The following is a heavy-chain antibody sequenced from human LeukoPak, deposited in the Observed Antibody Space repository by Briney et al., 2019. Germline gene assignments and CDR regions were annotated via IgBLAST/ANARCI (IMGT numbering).Heavy chain of an antibody. CDR3: AREGTSGTHLNWFDP. V-gene: IGHV4-59*01. D-gene: IGHD1-1*01. CDR1: GGPISSYY. CDR2: IYGSGST. J-gene: IGHJ5*02. Sequence: SETLSLTCTVSGGPISSYYWSWIREPPAKGLEWIGHIYGSGSTNYNPSLKSRVNLSVDTSKDQFSLKLSSVTAADTAVYYCAREGTSGTHLNWFDPWGQGTLVSVSS.